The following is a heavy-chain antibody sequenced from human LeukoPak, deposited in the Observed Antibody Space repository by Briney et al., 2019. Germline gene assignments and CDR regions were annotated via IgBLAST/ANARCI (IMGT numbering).Heavy chain of an antibody. J-gene: IGHJ5*02. CDR2: VYYSGTT. V-gene: IGHV4-59*08. CDR3: ARQHYLGELSLPWFDP. Sequence: PSETLSLTCTVSGGSISSYYWNWIRQPPGKGLEWIGYVYYSGTTNYNPSLKSRVTISVDTSKNQFSLKLSSVTATDTAMYYCARQHYLGELSLPWFDPWGQGTLVTVSS. CDR1: GGSISSYY. D-gene: IGHD3-16*02.